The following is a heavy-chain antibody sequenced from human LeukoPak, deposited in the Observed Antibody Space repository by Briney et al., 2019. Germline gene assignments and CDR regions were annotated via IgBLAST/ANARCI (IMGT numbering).Heavy chain of an antibody. J-gene: IGHJ4*02. D-gene: IGHD2-2*03. CDR3: ARWMGHFDF. CDR1: GGSISSYH. Sequence: PSETLSLTCTVSGGSISSYHWTWIRQPPGKGLEWIGHNSYSGSTNYNPSLKSRVTISVDMPKNQFSLRLRSVTATDTAVYYCARWMGHFDFWGQGSLVTVSS. CDR2: NSYSGST. V-gene: IGHV4-59*08.